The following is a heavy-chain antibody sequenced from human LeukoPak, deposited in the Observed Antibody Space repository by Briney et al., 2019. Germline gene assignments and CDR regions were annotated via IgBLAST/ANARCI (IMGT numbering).Heavy chain of an antibody. CDR2: ISAYNGNT. J-gene: IGHJ2*01. D-gene: IGHD6-13*01. Sequence: AXVKVSCKASGYTFTSYGISWVRQAPGQGLEWMGWISAYNGNTNYAQKLQGRVTMTTDTSTSTAYMELRSLRSDDTAVYYCARSPPSSSWYDWYFDLWGRGTLVTVSS. V-gene: IGHV1-18*01. CDR3: ARSPPSSSWYDWYFDL. CDR1: GYTFTSYG.